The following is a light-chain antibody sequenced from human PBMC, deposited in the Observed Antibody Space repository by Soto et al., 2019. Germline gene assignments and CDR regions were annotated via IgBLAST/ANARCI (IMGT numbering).Light chain of an antibody. V-gene: IGLV2-23*01. J-gene: IGLJ2*01. CDR3: CSYAGGSTLV. Sequence: QSALTQPASVSGSPGQSITISCTGTSSDVGSYNLVSWYQQHPDKAPKLMIYEGSKRPSGVSNRFSGSKSGNTASLTISGLQAEDEADYYCCSYAGGSTLVFGGGTKLTVL. CDR2: EGS. CDR1: SSDVGSYNL.